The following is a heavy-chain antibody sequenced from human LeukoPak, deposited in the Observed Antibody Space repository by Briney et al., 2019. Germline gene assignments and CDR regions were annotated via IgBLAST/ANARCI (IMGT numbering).Heavy chain of an antibody. Sequence: SETLSLTCTVSGGSISSYYWSWIRQPPGKGLEWIGYIYYSGSTNYNPSLKSRGTISVDTSKNQFSLKLSSVTAADTAVYYCARDGDYWGRVARWGYWGQGTLVTVSS. J-gene: IGHJ4*02. CDR3: ARDGDYWGRVARWGY. CDR2: IYYSGST. CDR1: GGSISSYY. V-gene: IGHV4-59*01. D-gene: IGHD4-17*01.